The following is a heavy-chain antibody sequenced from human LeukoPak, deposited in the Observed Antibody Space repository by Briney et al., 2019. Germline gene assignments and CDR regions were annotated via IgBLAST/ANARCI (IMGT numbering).Heavy chain of an antibody. CDR3: VRGGGSFDS. D-gene: IGHD3-16*01. CDR2: IKYDGSDK. J-gene: IGHJ4*02. V-gene: IGHV3-7*04. CDR1: GFTFSSYG. Sequence: GRSLRLSCAASGFTFSSYGMHWVRQAPGKGLEWVANIKYDGSDKRYVDSVKGRFTVSRDNANNSLYLQMNSLRAEDTAVYYCVRGGGSFDSWGQGTLVTVSS.